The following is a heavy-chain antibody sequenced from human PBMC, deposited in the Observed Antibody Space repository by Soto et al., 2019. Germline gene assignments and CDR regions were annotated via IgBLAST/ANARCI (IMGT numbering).Heavy chain of an antibody. D-gene: IGHD3-16*02. CDR1: SSSISSSNW. V-gene: IGHV4-4*02. CDR2: IYHSGST. CDR3: ARLRDYIWGSYRFDP. J-gene: IGHJ5*02. Sequence: SETLSLTCAVSSSSISSSNWWSWVRQPPGKGLEWIGEIYHSGSTNYNPSLKSRVTISVDTSKNQFSLKLSSVTAADTAVYYCARLRDYIWGSYRFDPWGQGTLVTVSS.